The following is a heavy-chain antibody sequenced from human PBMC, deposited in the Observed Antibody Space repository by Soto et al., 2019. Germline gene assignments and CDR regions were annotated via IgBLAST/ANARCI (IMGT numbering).Heavy chain of an antibody. CDR1: GFIFSNHG. D-gene: IGHD6-13*01. V-gene: IGHV3-23*01. CDR3: AKRQGIGAAAKNFDF. J-gene: IGHJ4*02. CDR2: ISAGGNLI. Sequence: GGSLRRSWAASGFIFSNHGMSWGREVPGKGLEWVSGISAGGNLIYYADSVRGRFTMSRDNSKNMLYLQMNSLRAEDTAVYFCAKRQGIGAAAKNFDFWGQGARVTVSS.